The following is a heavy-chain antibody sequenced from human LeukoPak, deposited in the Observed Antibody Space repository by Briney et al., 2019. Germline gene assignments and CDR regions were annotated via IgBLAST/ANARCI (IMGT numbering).Heavy chain of an antibody. CDR2: IYYSGST. V-gene: IGHV4-59*01. CDR3: ARVVGATPYNWFDP. CDR1: GGSISSYY. D-gene: IGHD1-26*01. Sequence: SETLSLTCTVSGGSISSYYWSWIRQPPGKGLEWIGYIYYSGSTNYNPSLKSRVTISVDTSKNQFSLKLSSVTAADTAVYYCARVVGATPYNWFDPWGQGTLVTVSS. J-gene: IGHJ5*02.